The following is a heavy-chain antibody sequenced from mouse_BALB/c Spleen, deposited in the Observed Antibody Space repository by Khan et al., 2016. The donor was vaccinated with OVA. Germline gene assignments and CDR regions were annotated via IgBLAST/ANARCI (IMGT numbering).Heavy chain of an antibody. CDR3: GRRGHYYGSFYWYFDV. J-gene: IGHJ1*01. CDR1: GFSLTNYD. Sequence: QVQLKQSGPGLVAPSQSPSITCTVSGFSLTNYDISWIRQPPGKGLEWLGVIWTGGGTNYNSAFMSRLSISKDNSKSQVFLKMNSLQTDDTAIYYCGRRGHYYGSFYWYFDVWGAGTTVTVSS. D-gene: IGHD1-1*01. CDR2: IWTGGGT. V-gene: IGHV2-9-2*01.